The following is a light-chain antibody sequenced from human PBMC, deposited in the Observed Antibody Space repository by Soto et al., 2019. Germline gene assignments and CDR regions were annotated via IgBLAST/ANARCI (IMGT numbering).Light chain of an antibody. CDR2: DAS. Sequence: GLTQTPGTLSLSPGDRATLSCRASQTVRNNYLAWYQQKPGQAPRLMIYDASSRATGIPDRFSGGRSGTDCTLTISRLEPEDVAVYYCQQFSSYPLTLDGGTKVDI. CDR3: QQFSSYPLT. CDR1: QTVRNNY. V-gene: IGKV3-20*01. J-gene: IGKJ4*01.